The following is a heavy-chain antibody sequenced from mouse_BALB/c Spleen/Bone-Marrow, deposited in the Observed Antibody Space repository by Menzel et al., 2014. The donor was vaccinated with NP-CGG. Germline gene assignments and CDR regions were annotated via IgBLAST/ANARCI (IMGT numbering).Heavy chain of an antibody. CDR2: ISGDGRYT. D-gene: IGHD2-4*01. Sequence: EVKLVESGGGLVKSGGSLKLSCAASGFSFRNYGMSWVRQTPEKRLEWVATISGDGRYTFYSDSVKGRFTISRDNAKNNLYLQLSSLRSEDTALYYCARHAYYDQTEVSFVYWGQGTLVTVSA. J-gene: IGHJ3*01. V-gene: IGHV5-9-2*01. CDR3: ARHAYYDQTEVSFVY. CDR1: GFSFRNYG.